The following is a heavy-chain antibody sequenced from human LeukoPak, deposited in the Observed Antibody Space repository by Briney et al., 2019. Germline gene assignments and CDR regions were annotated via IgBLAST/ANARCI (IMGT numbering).Heavy chain of an antibody. Sequence: ASVKVSCKASGYTFTSYDINWVRQATGQGLEWMGWMNPNSGSTGYAQKFQGRVTMTRNTSISTAYMELSSLRSEDTAVYYCARVLTWSTSCYLGYWGQGTLVTVSS. J-gene: IGHJ4*02. CDR1: GYTFTSYD. V-gene: IGHV1-8*01. D-gene: IGHD2-2*01. CDR3: ARVLTWSTSCYLGY. CDR2: MNPNSGST.